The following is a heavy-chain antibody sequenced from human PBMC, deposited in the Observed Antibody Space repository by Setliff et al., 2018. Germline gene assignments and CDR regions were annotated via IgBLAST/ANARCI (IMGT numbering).Heavy chain of an antibody. Sequence: GGSLRLSCAASGLTFGTTSMHWVRQAPGKGLEYVSAISSNGDRTYYGDSVKGRFTISRDNSKNTLYLQMGSLRAEDMAVYYCARWVFGSGWFLDYWGQGTLVTVSS. CDR1: GLTFGTTS. J-gene: IGHJ4*02. CDR3: ARWVFGSGWFLDY. V-gene: IGHV3-64*02. CDR2: ISSNGDRT. D-gene: IGHD6-19*01.